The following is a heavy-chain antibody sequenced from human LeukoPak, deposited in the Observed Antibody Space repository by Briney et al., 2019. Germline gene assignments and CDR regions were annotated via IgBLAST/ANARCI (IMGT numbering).Heavy chain of an antibody. D-gene: IGHD3-10*01. Sequence: ASVKVSCKASGYTFTGYYMHWVRQAPGQGLEWMGWINPNSGGTNYAQKFQGRVTMTRDTSISTAYMELRSLRSDDTAVYYCARGVYYGSGSYLGPYYFDYWGQGTLVTVSS. CDR3: ARGVYYGSGSYLGPYYFDY. V-gene: IGHV1-2*02. J-gene: IGHJ4*02. CDR2: INPNSGGT. CDR1: GYTFTGYY.